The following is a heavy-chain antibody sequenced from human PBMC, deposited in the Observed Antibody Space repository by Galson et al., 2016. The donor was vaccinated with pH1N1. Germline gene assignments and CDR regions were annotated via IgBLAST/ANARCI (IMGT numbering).Heavy chain of an antibody. CDR2: ISSSGSAI. Sequence: SLRLSCAASDFTFSSYEMSWVRQAPGKGLEWVAYISSSGSAIYYADSVEGRFTISRENAGNSLFLQMSSLRAEDTAVYYCARDRSGHAQRPYGAFDIWVQGTMVTVSS. J-gene: IGHJ3*02. CDR1: DFTFSSYE. D-gene: IGHD6-25*01. CDR3: ARDRSGHAQRPYGAFDI. V-gene: IGHV3-48*03.